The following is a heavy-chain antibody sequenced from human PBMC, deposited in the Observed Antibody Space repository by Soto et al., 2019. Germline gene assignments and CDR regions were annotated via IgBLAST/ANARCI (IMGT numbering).Heavy chain of an antibody. Sequence: VGSLRLSCAASGFTFTRYSMSWVRQAPGKGLEWVSSISSTTNYIYYGDSMKGRFTISRDNAKNSLYLEMNSLRAEDTAVYYCARESEDLTSNFDYWGQGTLVTVSS. J-gene: IGHJ4*02. CDR1: GFTFTRYS. CDR3: ARESEDLTSNFDY. V-gene: IGHV3-21*06. CDR2: ISSTTNYI.